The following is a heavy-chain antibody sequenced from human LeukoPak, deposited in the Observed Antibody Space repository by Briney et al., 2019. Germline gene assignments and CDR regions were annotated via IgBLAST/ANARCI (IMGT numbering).Heavy chain of an antibody. CDR1: GGSISSYY. CDR2: IYYSGST. V-gene: IGHV4-59*01. CDR3: ARDWVTPYSSSWYGFGYYYGMDV. J-gene: IGHJ6*02. D-gene: IGHD6-13*01. Sequence: PSETLSLTCTVSGGSISSYYWSWIRQPPGKGLEWIGYIYYSGSTNYNPSLKSRVTISVDTSKNQFSLKLSSVTAADTAVYYCARDWVTPYSSSWYGFGYYYGMDVWGQGTTVTVSS.